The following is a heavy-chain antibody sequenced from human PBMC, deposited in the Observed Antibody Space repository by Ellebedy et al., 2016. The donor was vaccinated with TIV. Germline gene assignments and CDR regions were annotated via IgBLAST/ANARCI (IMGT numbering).Heavy chain of an antibody. CDR3: VRDGSYDYGDY. CDR2: IYNDGSST. J-gene: IGHJ4*02. D-gene: IGHD3-16*01. Sequence: PGGSLRLSCAASGFTFSNYWMHWVRQAPGKGLVWVSRIYNDGSSTSYADSVEGRFTISRVNPKNTVYLQMNSLRVEDTAVYYCVRDGSYDYGDYWGQGTVVTVSS. V-gene: IGHV3-74*01. CDR1: GFTFSNYW.